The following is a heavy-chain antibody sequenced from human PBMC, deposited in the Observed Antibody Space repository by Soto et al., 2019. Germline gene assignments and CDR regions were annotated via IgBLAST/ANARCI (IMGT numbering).Heavy chain of an antibody. V-gene: IGHV3-9*01. CDR1: GFTFDDFA. CDR2: INWNSRSI. J-gene: IGHJ2*01. Sequence: EVQLVETGGGLGQPGTSLRLSCAASGFTFDDFAMHWVRQAPGKGLEWVAGINWNSRSIDYADSVKGRFISSRDNAKKSIYLQLNNLRTEDTASYYCAKDRRAMNWYFDLWGRGTLVVVSS. CDR3: AKDRRAMNWYFDL.